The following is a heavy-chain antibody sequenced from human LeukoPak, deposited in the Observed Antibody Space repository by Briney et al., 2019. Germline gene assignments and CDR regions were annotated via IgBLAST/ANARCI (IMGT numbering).Heavy chain of an antibody. CDR2: IQQGGSEK. CDR1: GFTFSSYW. D-gene: IGHD6-6*01. Sequence: GGSLRLSCAASGFTFSSYWMSWARQAPGKGLEWVANIQQGGSEKYYVDSVKGRFTISRDNAKNSLFLQMNSLRAEDTAVYYCARCHSSSSGDYWGQGTLVTVSS. V-gene: IGHV3-7*05. CDR3: ARCHSSSSGDY. J-gene: IGHJ4*02.